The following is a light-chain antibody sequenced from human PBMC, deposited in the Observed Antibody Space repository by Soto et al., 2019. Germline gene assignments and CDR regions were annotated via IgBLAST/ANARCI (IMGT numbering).Light chain of an antibody. CDR3: QQRGA. CDR2: DAS. J-gene: IGKJ2*01. CDR1: QSVDSS. V-gene: IGKV3-11*01. Sequence: EVVLTQSPATLSLSPGERATLSSRASQSVDSSLAWYQQKLGQAPRLLIYDASNRATGIPGRFSGSGSGTDFTLTISSLEPEDFAVYYCQQRGAFGQGTKVEIK.